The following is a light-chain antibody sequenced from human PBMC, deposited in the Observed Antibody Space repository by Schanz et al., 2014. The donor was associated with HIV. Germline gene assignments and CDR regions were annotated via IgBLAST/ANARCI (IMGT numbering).Light chain of an antibody. J-gene: IGLJ3*02. CDR1: SSNIGAGYD. V-gene: IGLV1-40*01. CDR3: QSYDSSLSGSWV. Sequence: QSVLTQPPSVSGAPGQRVTISCTGSSSNIGAGYDVHWYKQLPETAPKLLIFGNNNRPSGVPDRFSGSKSGTSASLAITGLQAEDEADYYCQSYDSSLSGSWVFGGGTKLTVL. CDR2: GNN.